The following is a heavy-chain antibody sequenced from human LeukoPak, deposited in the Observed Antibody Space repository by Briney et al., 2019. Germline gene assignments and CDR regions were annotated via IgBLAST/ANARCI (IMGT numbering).Heavy chain of an antibody. CDR2: IIPIFGTA. CDR1: GGTFSSYA. Sequence: SVKASCKASGGTFSSYAISWVRQAPGQGLEWMGGIIPIFGTANYAQKFQGRVTITADKSTSTAYMELSSLRSEDTAVYYCARSTGYQLLLGNWFDPWGQGTLVTVSS. V-gene: IGHV1-69*06. J-gene: IGHJ5*02. D-gene: IGHD2-2*01. CDR3: ARSTGYQLLLGNWFDP.